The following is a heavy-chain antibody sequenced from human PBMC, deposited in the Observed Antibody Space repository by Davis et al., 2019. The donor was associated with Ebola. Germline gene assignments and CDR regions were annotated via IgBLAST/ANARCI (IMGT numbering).Heavy chain of an antibody. CDR2: ISYDGSNK. D-gene: IGHD5-24*01. V-gene: IGHV3-30-3*01. CDR1: GFTFSSYA. J-gene: IGHJ4*02. CDR3: ARGGSGGYNFDY. Sequence: GGSLRLSCAASGFTFSSYAMSWLRQAPGKGLEWVAVISYDGSNKYYADSVKGRFTISRDNSKNTLYLQMNSLRAEDTAVYYCARGGSGGYNFDYWGQGTLVTVSS.